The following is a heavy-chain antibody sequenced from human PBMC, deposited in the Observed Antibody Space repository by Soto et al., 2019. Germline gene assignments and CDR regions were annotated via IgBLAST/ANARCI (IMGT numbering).Heavy chain of an antibody. CDR1: GFTFSKAW. Sequence: SGGSLRLSCTASGFTFSKAWMSWVRQAPGKGLDWVGRIKSMADGGTTDHAAPVKGRFAISRDDLKNTLYLQMNTLKTEDTAVYYCTTEPLWSHSYHGTDVWGQGTTVTVSS. CDR2: IKSMADGGTT. J-gene: IGHJ6*02. D-gene: IGHD3-3*01. CDR3: TTEPLWSHSYHGTDV. V-gene: IGHV3-15*01.